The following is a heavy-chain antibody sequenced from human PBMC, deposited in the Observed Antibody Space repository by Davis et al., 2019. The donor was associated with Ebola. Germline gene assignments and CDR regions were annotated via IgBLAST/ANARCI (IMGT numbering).Heavy chain of an antibody. CDR1: GYTFTTYY. V-gene: IGHV1-46*01. D-gene: IGHD6-6*01. Sequence: ASVKVSCKASGYTFTTYYIHWVRQAPGQGLEWMGIINPSGGGTTYAQKFQGTITVTRDTSTSTVYMELSNLRSEDTALYFCARPRKTIAARPSGDAFDIWGQGTMITVSS. CDR3: ARPRKTIAARPSGDAFDI. CDR2: INPSGGGT. J-gene: IGHJ3*02.